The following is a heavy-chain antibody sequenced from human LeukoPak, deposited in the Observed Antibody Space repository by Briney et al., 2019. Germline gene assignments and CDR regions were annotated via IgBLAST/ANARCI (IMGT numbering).Heavy chain of an antibody. V-gene: IGHV3-30*02. D-gene: IGHD3-22*01. J-gene: IGHJ4*02. CDR2: IRYDGSNK. CDR3: AKEGSGYTIDY. Sequence: PGGSLRLSCAASGFTFSSYEMNWVRQAPGKGLEWVAFIRYDGSNKYYADSVKGRFTISRDNSKNTLYLQMNSLRAEDTAVYYCAKEGSGYTIDYWGQGTLVTVSS. CDR1: GFTFSSYE.